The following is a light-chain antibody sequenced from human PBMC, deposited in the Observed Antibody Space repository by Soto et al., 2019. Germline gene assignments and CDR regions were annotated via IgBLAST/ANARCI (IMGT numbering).Light chain of an antibody. CDR1: QSVSSN. Sequence: LVMTQSPATLSVSPWERSPLSSRSSQSVSSNLAWYLQKPGQAPRLLIYDASNRATGIPARFSGSGSGTDFTLTISSLESEDFAVYYCQQRSNFITFGQGTRLEI. CDR3: QQRSNFIT. J-gene: IGKJ5*01. CDR2: DAS. V-gene: IGKV3-11*01.